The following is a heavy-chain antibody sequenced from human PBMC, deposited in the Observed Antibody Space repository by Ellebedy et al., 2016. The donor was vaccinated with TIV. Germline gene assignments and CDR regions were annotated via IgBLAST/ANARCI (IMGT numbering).Heavy chain of an antibody. V-gene: IGHV3-7*01. Sequence: GESLKISCVASGFTFSSYWMSWVRQAPGKGLEWVANIKQDGSKRYHVDSVKGRFTISRDNAMNSLYLQVNSLRVEDTAVYYCASLGGRQRYSDWGQGTLVTVST. D-gene: IGHD4-11*01. J-gene: IGHJ4*02. CDR2: IKQDGSKR. CDR1: GFTFSSYW. CDR3: ASLGGRQRYSD.